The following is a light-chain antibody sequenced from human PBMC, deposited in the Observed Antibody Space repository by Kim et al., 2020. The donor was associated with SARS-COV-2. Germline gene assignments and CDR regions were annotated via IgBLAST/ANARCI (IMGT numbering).Light chain of an antibody. CDR3: LQDSDYPLT. Sequence: AIQMTQSPSSLSASVGDRVTITCRASQDIRDDLGWYQQKPGRAPKLLIYSRSRLQSGFPSRFSGSGSGTDFTLTISSLQPEDIATYYCLQDSDYPLTFGGGTKVDIK. CDR1: QDIRDD. J-gene: IGKJ4*01. CDR2: SRS. V-gene: IGKV1-6*01.